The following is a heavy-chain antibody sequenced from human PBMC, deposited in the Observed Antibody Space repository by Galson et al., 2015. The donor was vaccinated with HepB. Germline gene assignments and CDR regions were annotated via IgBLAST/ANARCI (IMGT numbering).Heavy chain of an antibody. Sequence: LRLSCAASGFTFSSYGMHWVRQAPGKGLEWLAVISYDGSNKYYADSVKGRFTISRDNSKNTLYLQMNSLRAEDTAVYYCAKDGGLYYDFWSGYYTRSWGQGTLVTASS. V-gene: IGHV3-30*18. J-gene: IGHJ5*02. CDR1: GFTFSSYG. CDR3: AKDGGLYYDFWSGYYTRS. CDR2: ISYDGSNK. D-gene: IGHD3-3*01.